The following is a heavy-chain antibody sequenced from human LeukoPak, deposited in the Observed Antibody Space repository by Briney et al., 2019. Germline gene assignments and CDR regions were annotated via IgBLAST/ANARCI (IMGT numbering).Heavy chain of an antibody. CDR2: IYYSGST. V-gene: IGHV4-59*13. J-gene: IGHJ4*02. CDR1: GGSISSYY. CDR3: ARGAMTTTSTFDH. D-gene: IGHD5-24*01. Sequence: PSETLSLTCTVSGGSISSYYWSWIRQPPGKGLEWIGYIYYSGSTNYNPSLKSRVTLSVDTSKNQFSLKLSSVTAADTAVYYCARGAMTTTSTFDHWGQGTLVTVSS.